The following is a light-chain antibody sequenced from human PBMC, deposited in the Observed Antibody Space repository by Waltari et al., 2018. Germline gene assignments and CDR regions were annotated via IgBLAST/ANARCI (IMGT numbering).Light chain of an antibody. J-gene: IGLJ3*02. Sequence: QSVLTQPPSASGTPGPSGTLSCSGGASNFGGNLVNMYQQLPGKAPKLLIYTSDLRPSGVPDRFSGSKSGTSASLAISGLQSEDEADYFCASWDDSLNGHWVFGGGTKVTVL. CDR2: TSD. CDR3: ASWDDSLNGHWV. CDR1: ASNFGGNL. V-gene: IGLV1-44*01.